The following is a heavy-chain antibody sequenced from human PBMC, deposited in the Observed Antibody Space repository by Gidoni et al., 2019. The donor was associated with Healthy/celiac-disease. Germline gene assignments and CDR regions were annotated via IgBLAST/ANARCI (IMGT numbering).Heavy chain of an antibody. CDR1: GYSFTSYW. D-gene: IGHD6-19*01. V-gene: IGHV5-51*01. CDR3: ARLIAVAGTSSYYYYYGMDV. J-gene: IGHJ6*02. CDR2: IYPGDSDT. Sequence: EVQLVQSGAEVKKPGESLKISCKGSGYSFTSYWIGWVRQMPGKGLEGMGIIYPGDSDTRYSPSFQGQVTISADKSISTAYLQWSSLKASDTAMYYCARLIAVAGTSSYYYYYGMDVWGQGTTVTVSS.